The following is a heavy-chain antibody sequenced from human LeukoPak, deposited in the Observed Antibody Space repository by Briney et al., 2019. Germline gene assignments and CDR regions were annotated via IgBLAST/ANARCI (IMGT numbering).Heavy chain of an antibody. J-gene: IGHJ4*02. CDR1: GGSIISSHYY. CDR2: IDCSGNT. V-gene: IGHV4-39*01. Sequence: SETLSLTCAVSGGSIISSHYYWGWIRQPPGKGLEWVGRIDCSGNTYYNPSLRSRVTISADASKPQFSLKLRSVCAAATAVDFCARRKYSTGGLFAVAAFDYWGQGSLVTVSS. D-gene: IGHD6-19*01. CDR3: ARRKYSTGGLFAVAAFDY.